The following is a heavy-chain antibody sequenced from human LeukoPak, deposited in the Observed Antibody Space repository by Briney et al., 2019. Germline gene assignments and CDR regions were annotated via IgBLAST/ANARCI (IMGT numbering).Heavy chain of an antibody. CDR2: IYYSGST. Sequence: SETLSLTCDVSGGSISSTNWWSWVRQPPGKGLEWIGEIYYSGSTNYNPSLKSRVTVSIDKSKNQFSLKVNSVTAADTAVYYCVWSSGWYHGYFQHWGQGTLVTVSS. J-gene: IGHJ1*01. D-gene: IGHD6-19*01. V-gene: IGHV4-4*02. CDR1: GGSISSTNW. CDR3: VWSSGWYHGYFQH.